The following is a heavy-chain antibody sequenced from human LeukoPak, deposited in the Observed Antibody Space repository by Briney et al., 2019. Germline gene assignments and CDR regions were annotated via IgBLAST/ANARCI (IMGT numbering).Heavy chain of an antibody. Sequence: SETLSLTCAVYGGSFSGYYWSWIRQPPGKGLEWIGEINHSGSTNYNPSLKSRVTISVDTSKNQFSLKLSSVTAADTAVYYCARHSTMVRGADYWGQGTLVTVSS. CDR1: GGSFSGYY. D-gene: IGHD3-10*01. CDR2: INHSGST. CDR3: ARHSTMVRGADY. J-gene: IGHJ4*02. V-gene: IGHV4-34*01.